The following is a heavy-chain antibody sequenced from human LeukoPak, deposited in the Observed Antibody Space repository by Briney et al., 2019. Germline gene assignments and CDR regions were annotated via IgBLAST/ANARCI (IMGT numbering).Heavy chain of an antibody. Sequence: SQTLSLTCTVSGGSISSGGYYWSWIRQPPGKGLEWIGYIYHSGSTYYNPSLKSRVTMSLDTSKNQFSLKLSSVTAADTAVYYCARVLPRGYNWFDPWGQGTLVTVSS. CDR3: ARVLPRGYNWFDP. CDR1: GGSISSGGYY. CDR2: IYHSGST. J-gene: IGHJ5*02. D-gene: IGHD3-10*01. V-gene: IGHV4-30-2*01.